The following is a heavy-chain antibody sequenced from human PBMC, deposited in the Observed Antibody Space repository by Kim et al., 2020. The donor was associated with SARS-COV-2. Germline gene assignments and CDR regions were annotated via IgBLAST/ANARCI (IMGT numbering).Heavy chain of an antibody. Sequence: SETLSLTCAVYGGSFSGYYWSWIRQPPGKGLEWIGEINHSGSTNYNPSLKSRVTISVDTSKNQFSLKLSSVTAADTAVYYCASSRGDCSGGSCYQLDYW. CDR1: GGSFSGYY. V-gene: IGHV4-34*01. CDR3: ASSRGDCSGGSCYQLDY. CDR2: INHSGST. J-gene: IGHJ4*01. D-gene: IGHD2-15*01.